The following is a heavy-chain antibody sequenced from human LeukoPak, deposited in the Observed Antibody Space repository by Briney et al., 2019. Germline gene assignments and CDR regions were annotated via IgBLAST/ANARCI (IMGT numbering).Heavy chain of an antibody. V-gene: IGHV3-23*01. CDR3: AKGDLSAAAPRAFDF. CDR1: GFTFSNYA. D-gene: IGHD6-13*01. CDR2: ITGSGGGT. J-gene: IGHJ3*01. Sequence: GGSLRLSCAASGFTFSNYAMSWVRQAPGKGLEWVSAITGSGGGTYYADSVKGRFTISRDNSKNTLYLQMNSLRAEDTAIYYCAKGDLSAAAPRAFDFWGQGTTVTVSS.